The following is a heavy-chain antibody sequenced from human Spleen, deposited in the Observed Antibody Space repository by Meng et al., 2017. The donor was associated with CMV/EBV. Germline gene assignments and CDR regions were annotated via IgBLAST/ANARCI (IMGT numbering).Heavy chain of an antibody. D-gene: IGHD6-19*01. J-gene: IGHJ4*02. Sequence: ASVKVSCKASGYTFTGYYMHWVRQAPGQGLEWMGWINPNSGGTNYAQKFQGRVTMIRDTSISTAYMELSRLRSDDTAVYYCARVEAVAGMRFDYWGQGTLVTVSS. CDR2: INPNSGGT. V-gene: IGHV1-2*02. CDR1: GYTFTGYY. CDR3: ARVEAVAGMRFDY.